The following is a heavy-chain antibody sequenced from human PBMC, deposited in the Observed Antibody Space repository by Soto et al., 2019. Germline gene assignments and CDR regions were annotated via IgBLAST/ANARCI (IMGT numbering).Heavy chain of an antibody. CDR1: GFIFTDYA. D-gene: IGHD7-27*01. CDR3: AKDFLQDWXXDYYYGMDV. J-gene: IGHJ6*02. V-gene: IGHV3-23*01. Sequence: EMQLLESGGGLVQLGGSLRLSCAASGFIFTDYAMTWVRLAPGKGLEWVSGLSGSGGDTYYADSVKGRFTVSRDNSRNTLXXQMNRLRXXXTAXYYCAKDFLQDWXXDYYYGMDVWGQGTTVTVSS. CDR2: LSGSGGDT.